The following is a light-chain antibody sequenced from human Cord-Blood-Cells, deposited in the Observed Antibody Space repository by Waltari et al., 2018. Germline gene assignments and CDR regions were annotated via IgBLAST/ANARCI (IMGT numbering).Light chain of an antibody. V-gene: IGLV3-25*03. CDR3: QSADSSGTYNWV. J-gene: IGLJ3*02. CDR1: ALPKQY. CDR2: KDS. Sequence: SYELTQPPSVSVSPGQTARITCSGDALPKQYAYWYQQKQGQAPVLVIYKDSERPSGIPERFSGSSSGTTVTLTISGVQAEDEADYYCQSADSSGTYNWVFGGGTKLTVL.